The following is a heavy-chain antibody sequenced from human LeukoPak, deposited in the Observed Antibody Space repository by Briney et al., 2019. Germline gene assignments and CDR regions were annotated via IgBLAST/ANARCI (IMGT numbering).Heavy chain of an antibody. CDR2: ISGSGGST. V-gene: IGHV3-23*01. Sequence: GGSLRLSCAASGFTFSSYGMSWVRQAPGKGLEWVSAISGSGGSTYYADSVKGRFNISRENYKNTLYLQMHRLRAEDTAVYYCAKDRGDYYYGSGSYYDYFDYWGQGTLVTVSS. CDR1: GFTFSSYG. J-gene: IGHJ4*02. CDR3: AKDRGDYYYGSGSYYDYFDY. D-gene: IGHD3-10*01.